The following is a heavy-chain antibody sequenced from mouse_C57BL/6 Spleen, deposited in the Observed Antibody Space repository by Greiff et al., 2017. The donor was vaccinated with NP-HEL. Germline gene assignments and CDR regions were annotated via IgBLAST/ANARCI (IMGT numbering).Heavy chain of an antibody. CDR2: IYPGDGDT. CDR1: GYAFSSYW. Sequence: VKLQESGAELVKPGASVKISCKASGYAFSSYWMNWVKQRPGKGLEWIGQIYPGDGDTNYNGKFKGKATLTADKSSSTAYMQLSSLTSEDSAVYFCARWGSGSPFDYWGQGTTLTVSS. CDR3: ARWGSGSPFDY. V-gene: IGHV1-80*01. D-gene: IGHD3-2*02. J-gene: IGHJ2*01.